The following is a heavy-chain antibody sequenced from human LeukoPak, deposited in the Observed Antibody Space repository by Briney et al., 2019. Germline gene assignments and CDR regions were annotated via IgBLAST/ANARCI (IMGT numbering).Heavy chain of an antibody. D-gene: IGHD2-2*01. V-gene: IGHV4-30-4*01. J-gene: IGHJ5*02. CDR2: IYYSGST. CDR1: GGSISSGDYY. CDR3: AREYHRANWFDP. Sequence: PSETLSLTCTVSGGSISSGDYYWSWIRQLPGKGLEWIGYIYYSGSTYYNPSLKSRVIISVDTSKNQFSLKLSSVTAADTAVYYCAREYHRANWFDPWGQGTLVTVSS.